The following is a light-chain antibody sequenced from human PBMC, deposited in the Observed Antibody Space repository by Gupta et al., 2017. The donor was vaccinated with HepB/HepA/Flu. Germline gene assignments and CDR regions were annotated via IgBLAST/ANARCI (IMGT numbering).Light chain of an antibody. Sequence: QSALTQTPSVSGSPGQSVTISCTGTSSDIGSYNRVSWYQQSPGTAPTLIIYEVDNRPSGVPARFSGSKSGNTASLTISGLQTEDEADYYCSSYTTSSTYVFGIGTKVTVL. CDR1: SSDIGSYNR. CDR2: EVD. J-gene: IGLJ1*01. CDR3: SSYTTSSTYV. V-gene: IGLV2-18*02.